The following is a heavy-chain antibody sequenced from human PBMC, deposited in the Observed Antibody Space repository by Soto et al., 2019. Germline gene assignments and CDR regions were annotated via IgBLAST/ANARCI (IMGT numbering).Heavy chain of an antibody. CDR3: AREEGVYFDGYGGGWFDP. CDR1: GGTFSSYT. CDR2: IIPILGIA. Sequence: QVQLVQSGAEVKKPGSSVKVSCKASGGTFSSYTISWVRQAPGQGLEWMGRIIPILGIANYAQKFQGRVTITADKCTSTDYMVLSSLGPEGAAGYCCAREEGVYFDGYGGGWFDPWGQGTLVTVSS. V-gene: IGHV1-69*08. J-gene: IGHJ5*02. D-gene: IGHD3-9*01.